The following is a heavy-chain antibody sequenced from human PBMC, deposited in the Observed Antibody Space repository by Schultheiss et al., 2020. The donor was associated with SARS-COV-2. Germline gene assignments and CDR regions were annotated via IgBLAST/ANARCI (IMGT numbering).Heavy chain of an antibody. V-gene: IGHV3-33*01. CDR2: IWYDVSNK. D-gene: IGHD2/OR15-2a*01. CDR3: ARGRTTARGMDV. Sequence: SLKISCAASGFTFSTYGLHWVRQAPGKGLEWVAVIWYDVSNKYYADPVKGRFTISRDNSKNTLYLQMHSLRVEDTAVYYCARGRTTARGMDVWGQGTTVTVSS. CDR1: GFTFSTYG. J-gene: IGHJ6*02.